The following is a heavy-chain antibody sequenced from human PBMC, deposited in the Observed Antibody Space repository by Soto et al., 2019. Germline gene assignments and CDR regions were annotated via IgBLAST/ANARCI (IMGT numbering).Heavy chain of an antibody. D-gene: IGHD6-25*01. J-gene: IGHJ6*02. Sequence: QVQLVESGGGVVQPGRSLRLSCAASGFTFSTYGMHWVRQAPGKGLEWVAVISYDGSNKYHAASVKGRFTISRDNSKNTLYLQMTSLRPEHTAVYYCAKGLLRPGRAYGMDVWGQGTTVTVSS. CDR1: GFTFSTYG. CDR2: ISYDGSNK. CDR3: AKGLLRPGRAYGMDV. V-gene: IGHV3-30*18.